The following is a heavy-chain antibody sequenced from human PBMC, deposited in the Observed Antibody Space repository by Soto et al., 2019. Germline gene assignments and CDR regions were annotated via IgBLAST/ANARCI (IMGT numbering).Heavy chain of an antibody. CDR2: INPSGGST. V-gene: IGHV1-46*01. Sequence: GASVKVSCKASGYTFTSYYMHWVRQAPGQGLEWMGIINPSGGSTSYAQKFQGRVTMTRDTSTSTVYMELSSLRSEGTAVYYCARAPGDSSGYYTHQRGVQHWGQGTLVTVSS. D-gene: IGHD3-22*01. J-gene: IGHJ1*01. CDR1: GYTFTSYY. CDR3: ARAPGDSSGYYTHQRGVQH.